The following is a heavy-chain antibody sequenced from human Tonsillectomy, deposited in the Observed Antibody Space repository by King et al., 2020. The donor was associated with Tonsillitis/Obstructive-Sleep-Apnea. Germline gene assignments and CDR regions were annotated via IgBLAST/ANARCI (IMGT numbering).Heavy chain of an antibody. J-gene: IGHJ4*02. CDR1: GFTFSSYG. CDR3: AKGRYSYGPGTYYFDY. Sequence: VQLVESGGGVVQPGRSLRLSCAASGFTFSSYGMHWVRQAPGKGLEWVAVISYDGSNKYYADSVKGRFTISRDNSKNTLYLQMNSLRAEDTAVYYCAKGRYSYGPGTYYFDYWGQGTLVTVSS. CDR2: ISYDGSNK. V-gene: IGHV3-30*18. D-gene: IGHD5-18*01.